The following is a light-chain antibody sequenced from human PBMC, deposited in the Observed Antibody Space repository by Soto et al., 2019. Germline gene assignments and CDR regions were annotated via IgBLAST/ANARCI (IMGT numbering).Light chain of an antibody. CDR3: SSYTTSTSFIL. CDR1: SSDIGNYDF. CDR2: EVS. Sequence: QSALTQPASVSGSPGQSITISCTGTSSDIGNYDFVSWYQQVPGTAPKAMIYEVSSRPSGVSNRFSGSKSGNTASLTISGLPAEEEAYYSCSSYTTSTSFILFGGGTKVTVL. V-gene: IGLV2-14*03. J-gene: IGLJ2*01.